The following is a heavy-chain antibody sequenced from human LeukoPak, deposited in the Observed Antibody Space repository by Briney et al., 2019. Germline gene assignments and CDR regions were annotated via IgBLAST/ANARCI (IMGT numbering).Heavy chain of an antibody. CDR3: ARAWGYCSSTSCPYYFDY. Sequence: SVKVSCKASGGTFSSYAISWVRQAPGQGLEWMGGIIPIFGTANYAQKFQGRVTITADESTSTAYMELSSLRSEDTAVYYCARAWGYCSSTSCPYYFDYWGQGTLVTVSS. CDR1: GGTFSSYA. D-gene: IGHD2-2*01. CDR2: IIPIFGTA. V-gene: IGHV1-69*13. J-gene: IGHJ4*02.